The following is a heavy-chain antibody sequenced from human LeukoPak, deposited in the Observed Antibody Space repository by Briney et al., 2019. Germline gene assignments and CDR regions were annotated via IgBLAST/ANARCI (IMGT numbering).Heavy chain of an antibody. J-gene: IGHJ4*02. Sequence: GGSLRLSCAASGFTFSTYWMSWVRQAPGKGLQWVANIKEDGSEKYYVDSVKGRFTISRDNAKKSLYLQMNSLRAEDTAFYYCARGGYRSGWYAYWGQGTLFTVSS. V-gene: IGHV3-7*01. CDR3: ARGGYRSGWYAY. D-gene: IGHD6-19*01. CDR1: GFTFSTYW. CDR2: IKEDGSEK.